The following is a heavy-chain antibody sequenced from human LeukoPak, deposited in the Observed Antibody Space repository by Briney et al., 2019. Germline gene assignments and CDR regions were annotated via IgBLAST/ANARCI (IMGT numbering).Heavy chain of an antibody. D-gene: IGHD3-22*01. J-gene: IGHJ4*02. V-gene: IGHV1-2*06. CDR1: GYTFTGYY. CDR3: ARCYYHSSGYYFIDY. CDR2: INPNSGGT. Sequence: GASVKVSCKASGYTFTGYYMHWVRQAPGQGLEWMRRINPNSGGTNYAQKFQGRVTMTRDTSISTAYMELSRLRSDDTAVYYCARCYYHSSGYYFIDYWGPGTLVTVSS.